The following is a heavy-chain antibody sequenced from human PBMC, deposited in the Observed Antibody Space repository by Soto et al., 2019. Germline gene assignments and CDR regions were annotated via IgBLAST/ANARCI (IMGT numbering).Heavy chain of an antibody. CDR2: IYWDEDK. CDR3: AHRPSYDFWSGYEWFDP. V-gene: IGHV2-5*02. D-gene: IGHD3-3*01. Sequence: QITLKESGPTLVNPTQTLTLTCSFSGFSLNSSGVGVGWIRQPPGKALEWLALIYWDEDKRYSPSLKSRLTISKDTFKNQVVLTMTDMDPVDTATYYCAHRPSYDFWSGYEWFDPWGQGTLVTVSS. CDR1: GFSLNSSGVG. J-gene: IGHJ5*02.